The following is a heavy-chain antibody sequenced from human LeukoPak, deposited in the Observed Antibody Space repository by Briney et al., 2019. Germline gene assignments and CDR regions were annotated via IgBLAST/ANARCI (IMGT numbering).Heavy chain of an antibody. CDR3: ARAAFEGGSGTIAPYYYYMDV. D-gene: IGHD3-10*01. CDR1: GGSISSYY. CDR2: IYTSGST. J-gene: IGHJ6*03. V-gene: IGHV4-4*07. Sequence: SETLSLTCTVSGGSISSYYWSWIRQPAGKGLEWIGRIYTSGSTNYNPSLKSRVTVSVDTSKNQFSLKLSSVTAADTAVYYCARAAFEGGSGTIAPYYYYMDVWGKGTTVTISS.